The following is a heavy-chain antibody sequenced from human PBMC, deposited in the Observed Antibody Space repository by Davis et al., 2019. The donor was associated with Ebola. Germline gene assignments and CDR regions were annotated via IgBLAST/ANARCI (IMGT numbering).Heavy chain of an antibody. Sequence: PSETLSLTCTVSGGSISSHYWSWIRQPPGKGLEWIGYIYYSGSTNYNPSLKSRVTISVDTSKNQFSLKLSSVTAADTAVYYCARDPKVAAAGERYWYFDLWGRGTLVTVSS. CDR3: ARDPKVAAAGERYWYFDL. CDR1: GGSISSHY. V-gene: IGHV4-59*11. J-gene: IGHJ2*01. D-gene: IGHD6-13*01. CDR2: IYYSGST.